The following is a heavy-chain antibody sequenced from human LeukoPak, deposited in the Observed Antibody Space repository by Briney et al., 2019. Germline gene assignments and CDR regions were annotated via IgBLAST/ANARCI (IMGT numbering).Heavy chain of an antibody. CDR2: ISYDGSNK. CDR1: GFIFSNYD. J-gene: IGHJ4*02. CDR3: ARFPYSSGWHPTQTIDY. V-gene: IGHV3-30*19. D-gene: IGHD6-19*01. Sequence: PGGSLRLSCAASGFIFSNYDMHWVRQAPGKGLEWVAVISYDGSNKYYADSVKGRFTISRDNSKNTLYLQMNSLRAEDTAVYYCARFPYSSGWHPTQTIDYWGQGTLVTVSS.